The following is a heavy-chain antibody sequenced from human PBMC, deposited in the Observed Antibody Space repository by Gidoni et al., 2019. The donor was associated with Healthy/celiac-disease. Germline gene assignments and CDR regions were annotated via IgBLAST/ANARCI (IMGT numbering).Heavy chain of an antibody. CDR2: IYSGGST. V-gene: IGHV3-66*02. D-gene: IGHD6-19*01. J-gene: IGHJ4*02. Sequence: EVKLVESGGGLVQPGGSLRLSWAASGFTVSSNYMSWVRQAPGKGLEWVSVIYSGGSTYYADSVKGRFTISRDNSKNTLYLQMNSLRAEDTAVYYCARDEGYGEQWLCYWGQGTLVTVSS. CDR3: ARDEGYGEQWLCY. CDR1: GFTVSSNY.